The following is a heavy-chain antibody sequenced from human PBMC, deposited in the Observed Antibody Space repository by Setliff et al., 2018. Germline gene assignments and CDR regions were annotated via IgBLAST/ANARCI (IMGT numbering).Heavy chain of an antibody. CDR1: GDSINSRTNY. CDR3: ARMTGFQYIDV. J-gene: IGHJ6*03. CDR2: IYASWSA. V-gene: IGHV4-61*09. D-gene: IGHD3-3*01. Sequence: SETLSLTCTVSGDSINSRTNYWSWIRQPAGKGPEWIGHIYASWSANYNPSLKSRVTISLDTSKNQFSLTLTSVTAADTAVYHCARMTGFQYIDVWDKGTTVTVSS.